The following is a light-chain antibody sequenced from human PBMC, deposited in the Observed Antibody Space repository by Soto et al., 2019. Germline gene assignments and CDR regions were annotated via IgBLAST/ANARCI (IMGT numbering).Light chain of an antibody. Sequence: IVFTQSQSTLSLSPGERATLSCRASQIVSSSYLAWYQQKPGQAPRLLIYGASSRATGIPDRFSGSGSGTDFALTISRLEPEDFAVYYCQQYGSSPKLTFGGGTKVDI. CDR3: QQYGSSPKLT. J-gene: IGKJ4*01. V-gene: IGKV3-20*01. CDR2: GAS. CDR1: QIVSSSY.